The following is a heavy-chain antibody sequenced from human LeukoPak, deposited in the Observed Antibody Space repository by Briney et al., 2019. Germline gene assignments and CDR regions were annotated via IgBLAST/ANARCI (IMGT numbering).Heavy chain of an antibody. CDR1: GFTFSSYW. CDR2: ISGDGTST. D-gene: IGHD5-18*01. V-gene: IGHV3-74*01. J-gene: IGHJ4*02. Sequence: GGSLRLSCAASGFTFSSYWMHWVRQAPGKGLVWVSRISGDGTSTIYADSVKGRFTISRDNAKNTLYLQMNSLRAEDTAVYYCVRATAKDNFDYWAQGPVVSVSS. CDR3: VRATAKDNFDY.